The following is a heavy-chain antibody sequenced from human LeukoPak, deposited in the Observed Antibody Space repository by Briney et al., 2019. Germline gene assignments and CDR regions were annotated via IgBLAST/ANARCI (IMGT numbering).Heavy chain of an antibody. J-gene: IGHJ6*02. CDR3: ATVNYYYYYYDLDV. D-gene: IGHD1-7*01. Sequence: GGSLRLSCAASGFTFSSYSMNWVRQAPGKGLEWVSSISSSSSYIYYADSVKGRFSISRDNSKNTLYLQMNSLRAEDTAVYFCATVNYYYYYYDLDVWGQGTTVTVPS. CDR1: GFTFSSYS. V-gene: IGHV3-21*04. CDR2: ISSSSSYI.